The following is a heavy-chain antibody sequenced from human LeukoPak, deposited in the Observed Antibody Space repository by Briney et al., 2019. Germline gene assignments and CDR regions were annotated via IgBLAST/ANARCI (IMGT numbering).Heavy chain of an antibody. CDR1: GFTFSTYG. V-gene: IGHV3-30*02. J-gene: IGHJ4*02. Sequence: QAGGSLRLSCAASGFTFSTYGMHWVRQAPGKGLEWVAVIWNDGGNKYYADSVKGRFTISRDNSKNTLYLQMNSLRAEDTAVYYCATFPDYWGQGTLVTVSS. CDR3: ATFPDY. CDR2: IWNDGGNK. D-gene: IGHD2/OR15-2a*01.